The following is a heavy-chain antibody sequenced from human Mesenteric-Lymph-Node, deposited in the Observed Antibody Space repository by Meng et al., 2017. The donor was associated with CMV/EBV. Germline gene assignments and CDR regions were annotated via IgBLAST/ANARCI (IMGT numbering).Heavy chain of an antibody. CDR3: ARDLGDCSSTSCSLQDY. J-gene: IGHJ4*02. D-gene: IGHD2-2*01. CDR1: GYTFTGYY. Sequence: ASVKVSCKASGYTFTGYYMHWVRQAPGQGLEWMGWINPNSGGTNYAQKFQGRVTMTRDTSISTAYMELSRLRSDDTAVYYCARDLGDCSSTSCSLQDYWGQGTLVTVSS. V-gene: IGHV1-2*02. CDR2: INPNSGGT.